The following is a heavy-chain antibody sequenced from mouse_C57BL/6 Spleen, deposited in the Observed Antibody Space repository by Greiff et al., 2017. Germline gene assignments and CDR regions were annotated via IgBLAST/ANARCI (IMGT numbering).Heavy chain of an antibody. Sequence: QVQLQQSGPGLVQPSQSLSITCTVSGFSLTSYGVHWVRQSPGKGLEWLGVIWRGGSTDYNAAFMSRLSITKDNSKSQVFFKMNSLQADDTAIYYCAKKGDCYYYGSSYAMDYWGQGTSVTVSS. V-gene: IGHV2-5*01. CDR3: AKKGDCYYYGSSYAMDY. CDR2: IWRGGST. CDR1: GFSLTSYG. J-gene: IGHJ4*01. D-gene: IGHD1-1*01.